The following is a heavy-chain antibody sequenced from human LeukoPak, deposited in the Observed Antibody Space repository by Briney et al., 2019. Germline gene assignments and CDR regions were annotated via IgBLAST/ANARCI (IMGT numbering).Heavy chain of an antibody. CDR3: ARAKVFDWLLDY. D-gene: IGHD3-9*01. J-gene: IGHJ4*02. CDR2: VYYTGST. V-gene: IGHV4-61*10. CDR1: GGSISSGSYY. Sequence: PSQTLSLTCTVSGGSISSGSYYWSWIRQPAGKGLEWIGYVYYTGSTNYNPSLKSRVTISVDTSKNQFSLKLSSVTAADTAVYYCARAKVFDWLLDYWGQGTLVTVSS.